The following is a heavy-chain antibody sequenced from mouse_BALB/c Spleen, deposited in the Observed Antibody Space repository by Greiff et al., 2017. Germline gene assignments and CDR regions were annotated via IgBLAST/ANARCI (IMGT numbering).Heavy chain of an antibody. CDR3: ARGDYYGSNHYFDY. CDR2: INSNGGST. V-gene: IGHV5-6-3*01. CDR1: GFTFSSYG. D-gene: IGHD1-1*01. J-gene: IGHJ2*01. Sequence: EVMLVESGGGLVQPGGSLKLSCAASGFTFSSYGMSWVRQTPDKRLELVATINSNGGSTYYPDSVKGRFTISRDNAKNTLYLQMSSLKSEDTAMYYCARGDYYGSNHYFDYWGQGTTLTVSS.